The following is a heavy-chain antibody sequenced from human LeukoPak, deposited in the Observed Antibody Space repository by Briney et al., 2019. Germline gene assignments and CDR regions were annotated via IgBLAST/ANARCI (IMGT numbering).Heavy chain of an antibody. CDR2: IYSGGST. CDR1: GFIVSNMY. CDR3: ARARVAAKPGYMDV. D-gene: IGHD2-15*01. V-gene: IGHV3-66*01. J-gene: IGHJ6*03. Sequence: GGSLRLSCAASGFIVSNMYMSWVRQAPGKGLEWVSVIYSGGSTYYADSVKGRFTISRDNPKNTLYLQMGSLRDEDLAVYYCARARVAAKPGYMDVWGTGTTVTISS.